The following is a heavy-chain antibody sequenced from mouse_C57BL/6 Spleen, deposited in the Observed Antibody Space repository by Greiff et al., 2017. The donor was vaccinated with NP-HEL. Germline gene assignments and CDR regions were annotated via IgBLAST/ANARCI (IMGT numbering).Heavy chain of an antibody. CDR2: IDPENGDT. J-gene: IGHJ2*01. CDR3: TTDYLGDY. CDR1: GFNIKDDY. Sequence: EVQLQQSGAELVRPGASVKLSCTASGFNIKDDYMHWVKQRPEQGLEWIGWIDPENGDTEYASKFQGKATITADTSSNTAYLQLSSLTSEDTAVYYCTTDYLGDYWGQGTTLTVSS. D-gene: IGHD5-5*01. V-gene: IGHV14-4*01.